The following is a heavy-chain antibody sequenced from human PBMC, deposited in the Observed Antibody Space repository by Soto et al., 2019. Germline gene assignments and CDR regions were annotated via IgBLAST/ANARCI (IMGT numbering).Heavy chain of an antibody. CDR2: ISAHNGNT. CDR1: GYTFTNYG. Sequence: QVQLVQSGVEVKTPGASVKVSCKASGYTFTNYGISWVRQAPGQGLEWVGWISAHNGNTNYAEKVQGRVTMTTDTPTTTAYMELRSLRSDDTAVYYCAREGLHPPWYFDLWGRGTLVTVSS. J-gene: IGHJ2*01. D-gene: IGHD4-4*01. CDR3: AREGLHPPWYFDL. V-gene: IGHV1-18*01.